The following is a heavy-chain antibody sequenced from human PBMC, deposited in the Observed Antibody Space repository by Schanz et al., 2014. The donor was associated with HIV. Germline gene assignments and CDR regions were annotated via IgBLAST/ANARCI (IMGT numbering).Heavy chain of an antibody. CDR1: GVTFSSYA. D-gene: IGHD2-8*01. V-gene: IGHV1-2*02. CDR2: INPNSGAT. J-gene: IGHJ6*02. Sequence: QVQLVQSGAEVKKPGSSVKVSCKASGVTFSSYAISWVRQAPGQGLEWMGGINPNSGATDSAQKFQGRVTMTRDTSISTAFMELSSLRSDDTAVYYCARDTNFVLDVWGQGTTVTVSS. CDR3: ARDTNFVLDV.